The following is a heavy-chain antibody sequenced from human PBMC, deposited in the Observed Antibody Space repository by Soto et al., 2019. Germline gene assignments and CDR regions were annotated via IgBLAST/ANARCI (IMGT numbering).Heavy chain of an antibody. V-gene: IGHV4-39*01. CDR1: GGSISSSSYY. CDR2: IYYSGST. CDR3: ARHTPAISISDH. Sequence: QLQLQESGPGLVKPSETLSLTCTVSGGSISSSSYYWGWIRQPPGKGLEWIGSIYYSGSTYYNPSRQSRVNISVDTSKNQFSLKLSSVTAADTAVYYCARHTPAISISDHWGQGTLVTVSS. D-gene: IGHD2-15*01. J-gene: IGHJ4*02.